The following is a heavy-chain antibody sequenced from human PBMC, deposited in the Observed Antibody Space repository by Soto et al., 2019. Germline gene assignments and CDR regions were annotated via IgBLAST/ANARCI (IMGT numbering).Heavy chain of an antibody. CDR1: GCTCSSYS. CDR2: ISYDGSNK. D-gene: IGHD2-21*02. V-gene: IGHV3-30*18. J-gene: IGHJ4*02. CDR3: AKDAGGGNSEPFDY. Sequence: PGGSLRLSCGASGCTCSSYSMHWVRQAQGKGLEWVAVISYDGSNKYYADSVKGRFTISRDNSKNTLYLQMNSLRAEDTAVYYCAKDAGGGNSEPFDYWGQGTLVTVYS.